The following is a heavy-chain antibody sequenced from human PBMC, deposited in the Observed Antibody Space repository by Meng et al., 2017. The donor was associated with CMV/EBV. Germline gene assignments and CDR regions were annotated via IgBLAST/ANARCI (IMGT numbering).Heavy chain of an antibody. CDR3: ATSRFHGDFTDAVNI. CDR1: GFTLNSYT. V-gene: IGHV3-30-3*01. CDR2: ISYDGTYK. J-gene: IGHJ3*02. D-gene: IGHD4-17*01. Sequence: GGPLRLSCAASGFTLNSYTVHWVRQAPGKGLEWMAVISYDGTYKYYGDSVKGRFTVSRDNSKRSLYLQMNSLRPEDTAVYYCATSRFHGDFTDAVNIWGQGTLVTVSS.